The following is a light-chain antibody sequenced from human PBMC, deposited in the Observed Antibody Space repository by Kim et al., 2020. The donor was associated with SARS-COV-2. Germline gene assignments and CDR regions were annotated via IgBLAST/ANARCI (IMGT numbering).Light chain of an antibody. Sequence: VTLGQTVRITCQGDSRRSYYASWYQQRPGQAPVLVIYGKNNRPSGIPDRFSGSSSGNTASLTITAAQAEDEADYYCKSRDSSIKVVFGGGTQLTVL. CDR2: GKN. CDR1: SRRSYY. CDR3: KSRDSSIKVV. J-gene: IGLJ2*01. V-gene: IGLV3-19*01.